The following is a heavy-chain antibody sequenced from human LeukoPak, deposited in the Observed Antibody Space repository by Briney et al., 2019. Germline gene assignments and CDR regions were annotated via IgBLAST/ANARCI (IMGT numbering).Heavy chain of an antibody. CDR2: INHSGST. CDR3: ASQYYYDSSGYYVDY. D-gene: IGHD3-22*01. Sequence: PSETLSLTCAVYGGSFSGYYWSWIRQPPGKGLEWIGEINHSGSTNYNPSLKSRVTISVDTSKNQFSLKLSSVTAADTAVYYCASQYYYDSSGYYVDYGGQGTLVTVSS. V-gene: IGHV4-34*01. J-gene: IGHJ4*02. CDR1: GGSFSGYY.